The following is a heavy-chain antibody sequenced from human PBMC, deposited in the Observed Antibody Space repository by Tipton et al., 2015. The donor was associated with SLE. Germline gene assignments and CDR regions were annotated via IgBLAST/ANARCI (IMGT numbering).Heavy chain of an antibody. CDR1: GGSISSYY. J-gene: IGHJ6*02. V-gene: IGHV4-59*01. Sequence: TLSLTCTVSGGSISSYYWSWIRQPPGKGLEWIGYIYYSGSTNYNPSLKSRVTISVDTSKNQFSLKLSSVTAADTAVYYCARDCRGYYYGMDVWGQGTTVTVSS. D-gene: IGHD3-10*01. CDR2: IYYSGST. CDR3: ARDCRGYYYGMDV.